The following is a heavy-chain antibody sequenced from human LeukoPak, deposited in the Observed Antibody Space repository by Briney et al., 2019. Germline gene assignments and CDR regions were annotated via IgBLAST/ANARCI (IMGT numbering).Heavy chain of an antibody. CDR2: SYYCGST. D-gene: IGHD3-10*01. Sequence: PSETLSLTCTVSGYSISSGCYWGCSRQPPGERGEWIGGSYYCGSTYYNPSLKSRVTISVDTSKNQFSLKLSSVTAADTAVYYCARVWGMVRGVYYYYYMDVWGKGTTVTVSS. J-gene: IGHJ6*03. CDR1: GYSISSGCY. V-gene: IGHV4-38-2*02. CDR3: ARVWGMVRGVYYYYYMDV.